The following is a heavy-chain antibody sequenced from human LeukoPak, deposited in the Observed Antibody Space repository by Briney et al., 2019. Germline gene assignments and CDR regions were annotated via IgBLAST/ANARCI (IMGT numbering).Heavy chain of an antibody. D-gene: IGHD2-2*01. CDR1: GFTFRSYT. CDR2: ISSNRDYI. CDR3: ARDHCSSTSCFPSGTNYFDS. V-gene: IGHV3-21*01. J-gene: IGHJ4*02. Sequence: GGSLRLSXAASGFTFRSYTMNWVRQAPGKGLEWVSSISSNRDYIYNADSVKGRFTISRDNAKNSLYLQMNSLKAEDTAVYYCARDHCSSTSCFPSGTNYFDSWGQGTPVTVSS.